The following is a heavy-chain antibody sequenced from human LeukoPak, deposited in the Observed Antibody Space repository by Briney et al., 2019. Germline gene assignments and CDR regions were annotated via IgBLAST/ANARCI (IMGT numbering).Heavy chain of an antibody. CDR2: ISDTGRRT. CDR3: ARHDSFIPY. CDR1: GFTFNDYA. V-gene: IGHV3-23*01. Sequence: GGSLRLSCAASGFTFNDYAMGWVRQAAGKGLEWVAGISDTGRRTYYTDSVKGRFTISRDDSKKTVSLQMNTLRAEDTAIYFCARHDSFIPYWGQGTLVTVSS. D-gene: IGHD3-16*02. J-gene: IGHJ4*02.